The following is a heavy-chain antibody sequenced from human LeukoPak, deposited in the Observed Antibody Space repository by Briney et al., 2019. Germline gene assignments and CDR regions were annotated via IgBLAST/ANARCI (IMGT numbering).Heavy chain of an antibody. CDR3: ASPSSSSDYYGMDV. CDR1: GFTFSSYE. Sequence: GGSLRLSCAASGFTFSSYEMNWVRQAPGKGLEWVSYISSSGSTIYYADSMKGRFTISRDNAKNSLYLQMNSLRAEDTAVYYCASPSSSSDYYGMDVWGQGTTVTVSS. V-gene: IGHV3-48*03. D-gene: IGHD6-6*01. CDR2: ISSSGSTI. J-gene: IGHJ6*02.